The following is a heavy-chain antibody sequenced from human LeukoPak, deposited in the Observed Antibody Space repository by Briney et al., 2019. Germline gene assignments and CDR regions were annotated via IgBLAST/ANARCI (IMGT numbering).Heavy chain of an antibody. V-gene: IGHV3-21*01. CDR2: ITRSSIYM. CDR3: ARVRYDSSGYYSIFDY. CDR1: GFTYSSFS. Sequence: PGGCLRLYFASSGFTYSSFSMNWVRQAPGEGLEWVSSITRSSIYMYYADSVKGRFTISRDNAKNSLYLQMYSLRAEDTVVYYCARVRYDSSGYYSIFDYWGQGTLVTVS. D-gene: IGHD3-22*01. J-gene: IGHJ4*02.